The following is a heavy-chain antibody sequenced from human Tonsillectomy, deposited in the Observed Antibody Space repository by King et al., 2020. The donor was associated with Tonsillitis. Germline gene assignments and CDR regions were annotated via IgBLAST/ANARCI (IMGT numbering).Heavy chain of an antibody. V-gene: IGHV3-23*04. CDR2: ISGSGGST. CDR1: GFSFSSYA. Sequence: DVQLVESGGGLVQPGGSLRLSSAGSGFSFSSYAMSWVRQAPGKGLEWVSAISGSGGSTYYADSVKGRFTISRDNSKNTVHLLMNSLRAEDTAVYYCASHYDFRSGSSHGFFDLWGRGTLVSVSS. J-gene: IGHJ2*01. D-gene: IGHD3-3*01. CDR3: ASHYDFRSGSSHGFFDL.